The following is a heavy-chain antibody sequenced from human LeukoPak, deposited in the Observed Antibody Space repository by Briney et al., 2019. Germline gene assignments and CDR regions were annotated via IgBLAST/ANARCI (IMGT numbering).Heavy chain of an antibody. J-gene: IGHJ6*02. CDR1: GTSISNYY. Sequence: SETLSLTCTVSGTSISNYYWSWIRQPPGKGLEWIGYIYYSGSTNYNPSLKRRVTISVDTSKNQFSLKLSSVTAADTAVYYCARHKGVRGYDTDYYDYNGMDVWGQGTTVTVSS. V-gene: IGHV4-59*08. CDR3: ARHKGVRGYDTDYYDYNGMDV. D-gene: IGHD5-12*01. CDR2: IYYSGST.